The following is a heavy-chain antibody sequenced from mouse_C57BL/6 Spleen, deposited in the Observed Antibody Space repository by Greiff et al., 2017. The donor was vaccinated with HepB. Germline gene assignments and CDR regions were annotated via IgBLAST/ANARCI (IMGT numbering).Heavy chain of an antibody. V-gene: IGHV1-69*01. Sequence: QVQLQQPGAELVMPGASVKLSCKASGYTFTSYWMHWVKQRPGQGLEWIGEIDPSDSYTNYNQKFKGKSTLTVDKSSSTAYMQLSSLTSEDSAVYYCARSGYYGNYEGNYFDYWGQGTTLTVSS. D-gene: IGHD2-1*01. J-gene: IGHJ2*01. CDR3: ARSGYYGNYEGNYFDY. CDR1: GYTFTSYW. CDR2: IDPSDSYT.